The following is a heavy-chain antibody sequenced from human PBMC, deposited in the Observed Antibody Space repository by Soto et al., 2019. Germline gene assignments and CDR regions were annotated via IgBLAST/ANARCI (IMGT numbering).Heavy chain of an antibody. V-gene: IGHV3-64*01. CDR1: GFTFSSYA. CDR3: ARDRWSSSSGSVDY. D-gene: IGHD6-6*01. CDR2: ISSNGGST. J-gene: IGHJ4*02. Sequence: GGSLRLSCAASGFTFSSYAMHWVRQAPGKGLEYVSAISSNGGSTYYANSVKGRFTISRDNSKNTLYLQMGSLRAEDMAVYYCARDRWSSSSGSVDYWGQGTLVTVSS.